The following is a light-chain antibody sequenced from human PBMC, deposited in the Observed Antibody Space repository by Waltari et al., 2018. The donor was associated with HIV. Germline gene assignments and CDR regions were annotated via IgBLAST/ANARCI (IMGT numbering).Light chain of an antibody. CDR1: ESVSGE. J-gene: IGKJ5*01. V-gene: IGKV3-15*01. Sequence: EIVMTQSPITLSVSPGERATLSCRASESVSGELAWYQQKGGHAPRLLIHGASTRATGVPARFSGSGSGTEFTLTISNLQSEDFAVYYCQQYNSWSPITFGQGTRLEIK. CDR3: QQYNSWSPIT. CDR2: GAS.